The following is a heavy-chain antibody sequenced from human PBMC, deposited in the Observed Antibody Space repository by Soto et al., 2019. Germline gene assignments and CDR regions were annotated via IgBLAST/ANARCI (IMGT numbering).Heavy chain of an antibody. D-gene: IGHD2-8*01. Sequence: PGPQVTVSCKASGYSFTDYHIHWVRQAPGQGLEWLGRINPKSGGTSTAQKFQGWVTMTTDTSISTASMELTRLTSDDTAIYYCARGDSTDCSNGVCSFFYNHDMDVWGQGTTVTVSS. CDR2: INPKSGGT. CDR3: ARGDSTDCSNGVCSFFYNHDMDV. J-gene: IGHJ6*02. V-gene: IGHV1-2*04. CDR1: GYSFTDYH.